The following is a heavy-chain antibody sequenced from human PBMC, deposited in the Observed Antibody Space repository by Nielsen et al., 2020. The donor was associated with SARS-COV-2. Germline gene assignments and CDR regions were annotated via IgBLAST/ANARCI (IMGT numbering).Heavy chain of an antibody. J-gene: IGHJ6*02. CDR2: INSDGSTT. Sequence: GGSLRLSCAASGFTFSSYWMHWVRQAPGRGLVWVSLINSDGSTTSYADSVKGRFIISRDNAKNTLYLQMHSLRAEDTAVYYCARGGYCSGGSCYSAFNYYYGMDVWGQGTTVTVSS. D-gene: IGHD2-15*01. V-gene: IGHV3-74*01. CDR1: GFTFSSYW. CDR3: ARGGYCSGGSCYSAFNYYYGMDV.